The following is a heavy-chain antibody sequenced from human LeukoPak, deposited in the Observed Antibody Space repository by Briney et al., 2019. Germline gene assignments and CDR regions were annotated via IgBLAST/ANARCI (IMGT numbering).Heavy chain of an antibody. J-gene: IGHJ6*03. V-gene: IGHV3-20*01. Sequence: GGSLRLPCAASGFTFSSYAMSWVRQAPGKGLEWVSGTNWDGASTGYADSVRGRFTISRDNVKSFLYLQMNSLTVEDTALYPCGRVYCSTTSCYDYYDYYMAVWGKGTTVTVSS. CDR2: TNWDGAST. D-gene: IGHD2-2*01. CDR3: GRVYCSTTSCYDYYDYYMAV. CDR1: GFTFSSYA.